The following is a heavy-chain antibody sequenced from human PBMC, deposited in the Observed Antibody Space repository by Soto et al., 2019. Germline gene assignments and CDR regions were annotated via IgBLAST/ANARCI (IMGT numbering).Heavy chain of an antibody. CDR2: IRSKANSYAT. CDR1: GFTFSGSA. Sequence: EVQLVESGGGLVQPGGSLKLSCAASGFTFSGSAMHWVRQASGKGLEWVGRIRSKANSYATAYDASVKGRFTISRDDSKNTAYLQMNSLKTEDTAVYYCTRQIRGYSYGSSDYWGQGTLVTVSS. V-gene: IGHV3-73*02. CDR3: TRQIRGYSYGSSDY. D-gene: IGHD5-18*01. J-gene: IGHJ4*02.